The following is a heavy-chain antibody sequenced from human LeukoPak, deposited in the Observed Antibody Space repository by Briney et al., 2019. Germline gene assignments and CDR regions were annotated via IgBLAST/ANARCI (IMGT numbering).Heavy chain of an antibody. CDR3: AKAYTIFGVVPYFDY. D-gene: IGHD3-3*01. CDR2: ISGSGGST. V-gene: IGHV3-23*01. Sequence: GGSLRLSCAASGFTFSNYAMTWVRQAPGKGLEWVSAISGSGGSTYYADSVKGRFTISRDNSKNTLYLQMNSLRAEDTAVYYCAKAYTIFGVVPYFDYWGQGTLVTVSS. J-gene: IGHJ4*02. CDR1: GFTFSNYA.